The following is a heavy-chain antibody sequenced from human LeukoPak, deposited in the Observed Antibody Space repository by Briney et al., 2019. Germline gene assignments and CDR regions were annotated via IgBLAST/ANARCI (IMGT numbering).Heavy chain of an antibody. D-gene: IGHD1-14*01. CDR1: GGSISSYY. CDR3: ARQHSPGYFDY. V-gene: IGHV4-59*08. Sequence: SETLSLTCTVSGGSISSYYWSWIRQPPGKGLEWIGYIYYSGSTNYNPSLKSRVTISVDTSKNQFSVKLTSVTAADTAVYYCARQHSPGYFDYWGQGTLVTVSS. J-gene: IGHJ4*02. CDR2: IYYSGST.